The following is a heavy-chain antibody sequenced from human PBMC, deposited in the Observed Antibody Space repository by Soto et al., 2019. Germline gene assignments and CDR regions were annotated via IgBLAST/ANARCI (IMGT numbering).Heavy chain of an antibody. J-gene: IGHJ4*02. CDR2: INVGTGNT. Sequence: QVQLVQSGAEVKKPGASVKVSCKASGYTFTSYAMHWGRQAPGPRLEWMGWINVGTGNTKYSQNFQGRVTITRDTSASTAYMELSSLRSEDTAVYYCARNAPGVTGNFDYWGQGTLVTVSS. D-gene: IGHD1-20*01. CDR3: ARNAPGVTGNFDY. V-gene: IGHV1-3*01. CDR1: GYTFTSYA.